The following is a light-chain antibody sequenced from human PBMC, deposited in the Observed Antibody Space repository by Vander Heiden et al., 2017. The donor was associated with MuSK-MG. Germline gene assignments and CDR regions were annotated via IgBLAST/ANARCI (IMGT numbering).Light chain of an antibody. CDR1: QSVSSN. V-gene: IGKV3-15*01. J-gene: IGKJ2*01. Sequence: STQSPATMSVSPGERAALSCRASQSVSSNLAWYQLTPGQAPRLLIYGASTRARRVPARFRGSGYGTECTFTIRRLKSEHFAVHHCQQNDNWAPITFGQGTK. CDR3: QQNDNWAPIT. CDR2: GAS.